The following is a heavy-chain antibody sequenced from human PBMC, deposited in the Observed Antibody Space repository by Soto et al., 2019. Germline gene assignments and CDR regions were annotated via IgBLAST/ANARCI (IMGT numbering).Heavy chain of an antibody. D-gene: IGHD3-16*01. CDR2: ISGSGGRS. CDR3: WEALLVWASQQAYHFDY. V-gene: IGHV3-23*01. Sequence: EVQLLDSGGGLVQPGGSLRLSCAASGFTFSNYAMTWVRQGPGKGLEWVSGISGSGGRSYYADSVKGRFTISRDNSKSTLYLQINSLRGEDTGVYYCWEALLVWASQQAYHFDYWGQGTLVTVSS. CDR1: GFTFSNYA. J-gene: IGHJ4*02.